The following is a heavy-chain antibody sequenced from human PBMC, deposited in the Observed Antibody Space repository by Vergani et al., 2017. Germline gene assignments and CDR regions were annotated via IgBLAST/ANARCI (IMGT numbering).Heavy chain of an antibody. CDR2: ISGSGGST. D-gene: IGHD5-12*01. V-gene: IGHV3-23*01. J-gene: IGHJ6*02. CDR1: GFTFNHSA. Sequence: EVHLLESGGDLVQPGGSLRLSCAASGFTFNHSAMNWVRQAPGKGLEWVSGISGSGGSTYNAGSVKGRFTISRDSSKNTLYLQMNSLSAGDTAVYYCAKANPRNSGYDYLYYYHAMDVWGQGTTVTVSS. CDR3: AKANPRNSGYDYLYYYHAMDV.